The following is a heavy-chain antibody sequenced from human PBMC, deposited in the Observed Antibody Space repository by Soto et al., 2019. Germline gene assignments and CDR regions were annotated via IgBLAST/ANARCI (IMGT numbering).Heavy chain of an antibody. V-gene: IGHV4-34*01. CDR1: GGSFSGYY. CDR3: AGLYPYESSGYHLNY. Sequence: PSETLSLTCAVYGGSFSGYYWSWIRQPPGKGLEWIGEVNHSGSSNYNPSLKSRVTISVDTSKSQFSLKLRSVTAADTAVFYCAGLYPYESSGYHLNYWGQGALVTVSS. J-gene: IGHJ4*02. CDR2: VNHSGSS. D-gene: IGHD3-22*01.